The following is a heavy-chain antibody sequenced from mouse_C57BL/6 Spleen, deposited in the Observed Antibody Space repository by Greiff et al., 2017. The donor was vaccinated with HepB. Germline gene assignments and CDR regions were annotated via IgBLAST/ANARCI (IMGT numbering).Heavy chain of an antibody. CDR2: INPNNGGT. V-gene: IGHV1-22*01. Sequence: VQLKESGPELVKPGASVKMSCKASGYTFTDYNMHWVKPSHGKSLEWIGYINPNNGGTSYNQKFKGKATLTVNKSSSTAYMELLSLTSEDSAVYYCARWRDGNDGYWGQGTTLTVSS. D-gene: IGHD2-2*01. J-gene: IGHJ2*01. CDR3: ARWRDGNDGY. CDR1: GYTFTDYN.